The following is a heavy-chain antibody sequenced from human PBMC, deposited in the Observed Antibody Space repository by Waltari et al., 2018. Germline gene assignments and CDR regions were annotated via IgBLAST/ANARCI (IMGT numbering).Heavy chain of an antibody. D-gene: IGHD5-12*01. CDR3: ARLGYSGYDRTDY. CDR2: IYHSGST. Sequence: QVQLQESGPGLVKPSETLSLSCAVSGYSISSGYYWGWIRQPPGKGLEWIGSIYHSGSTFYNPSLKSRVTISVDTSKTQFSLKLSSVTAADTAVYYCARLGYSGYDRTDYWGQGTLVTVSS. V-gene: IGHV4-38-2*01. J-gene: IGHJ4*02. CDR1: GYSISSGYY.